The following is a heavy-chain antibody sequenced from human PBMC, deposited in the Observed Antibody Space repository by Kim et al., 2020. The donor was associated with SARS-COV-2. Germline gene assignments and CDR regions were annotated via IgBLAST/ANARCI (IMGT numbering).Heavy chain of an antibody. J-gene: IGHJ6*02. CDR3: ARDTSARTLDV. D-gene: IGHD2-2*01. Sequence: NPSLEGRVTISIDTSKNPFSLKLSSVTAADTAVYYCARDTSARTLDVWGQGTTVTVSS. V-gene: IGHV4-31*02.